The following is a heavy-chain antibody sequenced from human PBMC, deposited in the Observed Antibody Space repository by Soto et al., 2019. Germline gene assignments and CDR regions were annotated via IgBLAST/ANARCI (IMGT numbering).Heavy chain of an antibody. Sequence: QVQLVQSGAEMQKPGSSVKVSCQSSGGTFNTYAMNWVRQAPGQGAEWMGDISPLFGAANSGPKFQGRVTITADESTGTSYMQLSSLTSEDTAQYFCAWEGQARTPAVAYWGQGTLVTVSS. CDR3: AWEGQARTPAVAY. CDR1: GGTFNTYA. CDR2: ISPLFGAA. J-gene: IGHJ4*02. V-gene: IGHV1-69*19. D-gene: IGHD6-6*01.